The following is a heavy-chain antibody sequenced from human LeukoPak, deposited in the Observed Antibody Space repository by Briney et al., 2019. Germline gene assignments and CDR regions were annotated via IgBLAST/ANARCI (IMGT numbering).Heavy chain of an antibody. J-gene: IGHJ4*02. CDR3: ARHRGYSYALGY. CDR1: GGTFSSYA. Sequence: SVKVSCKASGGTFSSYAISWVRQAPGQGLEWMGGIIPIFGTANYAQKFQGRVTITTDESTSTAYMELSSLRSEDTAVYYCARHRGYSYALGYWGQGTLVTVSS. CDR2: IIPIFGTA. D-gene: IGHD5-18*01. V-gene: IGHV1-69*05.